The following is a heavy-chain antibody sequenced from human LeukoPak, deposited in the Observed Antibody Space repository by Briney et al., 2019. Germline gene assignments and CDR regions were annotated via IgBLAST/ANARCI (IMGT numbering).Heavy chain of an antibody. V-gene: IGHV1-2*02. CDR2: INPNSGGT. D-gene: IGHD3-3*01. CDR3: ARVARFLEWLPSFDY. Sequence: ASVKVSCKASGYTFTGYYMHWVRQAPGQGLEWMGWINPNSGGTNYAQKFQGRVTMTRDTSISTAYMELSRLRSDDTAVYYCARVARFLEWLPSFDYWGQGTLVTVFS. CDR1: GYTFTGYY. J-gene: IGHJ4*02.